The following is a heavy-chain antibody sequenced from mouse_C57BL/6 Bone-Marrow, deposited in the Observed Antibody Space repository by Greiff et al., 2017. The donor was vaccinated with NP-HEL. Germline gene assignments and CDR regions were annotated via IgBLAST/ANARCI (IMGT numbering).Heavy chain of an antibody. CDR3: ARKGYDYPFAY. Sequence: QVQLQQSGAELVRPGTSVKMSCKASGYTFTNYWIGWAKQRPGHGLEWIGDIYPGGGYTNYNEKFKGKATLTADKSSSTAYMQFSSLTSEDSAIYYGARKGYDYPFAYWGQGTLVTVSA. CDR2: IYPGGGYT. V-gene: IGHV1-63*01. D-gene: IGHD2-4*01. CDR1: GYTFTNYW. J-gene: IGHJ3*01.